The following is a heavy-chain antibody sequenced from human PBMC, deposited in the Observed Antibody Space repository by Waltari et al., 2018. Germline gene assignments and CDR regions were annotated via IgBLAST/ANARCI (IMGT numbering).Heavy chain of an antibody. V-gene: IGHV1-69*08. CDR2: VLPFIGSS. Sequence: VPLLQSGPEVKKPGSSVTVSCKASGETLQKYPISWVRLAPGQGLELMGRVLPFIGSSNHIQKFQGRLNLTADKSTTTASMKLTRLRSDDTAMYYCARGRGDGWNVNVFDVWGQGTLVIVSS. D-gene: IGHD1-1*01. CDR1: GETLQKYP. CDR3: ARGRGDGWNVNVFDV. J-gene: IGHJ3*01.